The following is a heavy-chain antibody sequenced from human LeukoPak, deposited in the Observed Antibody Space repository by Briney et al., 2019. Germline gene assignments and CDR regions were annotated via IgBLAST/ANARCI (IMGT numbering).Heavy chain of an antibody. Sequence: GGSLRLSCAASGFTFSSYGMHWVRQAPGKGLEWVAVISYDGSTKYYADSVKGRFSISRDNSKNTLYLQMNSLRVEDTAVYYCATPPTAYTSGSLGYWGQGTLVTVSS. V-gene: IGHV3-30*03. CDR1: GFTFSSYG. CDR2: ISYDGSTK. CDR3: ATPPTAYTSGSLGY. J-gene: IGHJ4*02. D-gene: IGHD3-22*01.